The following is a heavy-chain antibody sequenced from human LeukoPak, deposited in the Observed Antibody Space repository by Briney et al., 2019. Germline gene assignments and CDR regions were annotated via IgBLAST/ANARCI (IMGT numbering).Heavy chain of an antibody. CDR1: GASISTGGYY. CDR3: ARGYPLDY. J-gene: IGHJ4*02. D-gene: IGHD1-14*01. CDR2: IYYTGSI. V-gene: IGHV4-31*03. Sequence: NASETLSLTCTFSGASISTGGYYWTWIRQPPGEGLEWIGYIYYTGSIDYNPSLKTRLSISLDTSKNQFSLKLSSVTAADTAVYYCARGYPLDYWGQGTLVTVSS.